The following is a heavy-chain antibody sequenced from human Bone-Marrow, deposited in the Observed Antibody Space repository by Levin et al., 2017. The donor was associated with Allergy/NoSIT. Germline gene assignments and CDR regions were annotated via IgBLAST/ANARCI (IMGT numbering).Heavy chain of an antibody. V-gene: IGHV3-48*03. J-gene: IGHJ4*02. CDR2: ISGGGGTI. CDR1: GFTFSTFE. Sequence: GGSLRLSCAASGFTFSTFEMNWVRQAPGKGLEWVSYISGGGGTIYYADSVKGRFTISRDNAKNALYLQRNSLRAEDTALYDCAREKRDYFDFWGQGTLVTVSS. CDR3: AREKRDYFDF.